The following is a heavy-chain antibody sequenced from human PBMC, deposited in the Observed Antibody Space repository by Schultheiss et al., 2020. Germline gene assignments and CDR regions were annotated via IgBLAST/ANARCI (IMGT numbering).Heavy chain of an antibody. D-gene: IGHD4-17*01. CDR2: ISYDGSNK. CDR1: GFTFSNAW. Sequence: GGSLRLSCAASGFTFSNAWMSWVRQAPGKGLEWVAVISYDGSNKYYADSVKGRFTISRDNSKNTLYLQMNSLRAEDTAVYYCARDETLTVTHFDYWGQGTLVTVSS. J-gene: IGHJ4*02. V-gene: IGHV3-30-3*01. CDR3: ARDETLTVTHFDY.